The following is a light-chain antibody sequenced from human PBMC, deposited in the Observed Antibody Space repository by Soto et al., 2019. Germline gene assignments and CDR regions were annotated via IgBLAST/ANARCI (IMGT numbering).Light chain of an antibody. CDR2: EVS. Sequence: QSALTQPPSASRSPGQSVTISCTGTSSDVGGYNYVSWYQHHPGKAPKLMIYEVSKRPSGVPDRFSGSKSGNTASLTVSGLQAEDEADYYCSSYAGSNNLWVFGGGTKVTVL. J-gene: IGLJ3*02. CDR3: SSYAGSNNLWV. V-gene: IGLV2-8*01. CDR1: SSDVGGYNY.